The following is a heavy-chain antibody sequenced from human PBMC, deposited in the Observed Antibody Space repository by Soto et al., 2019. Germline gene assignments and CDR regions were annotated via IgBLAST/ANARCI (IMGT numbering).Heavy chain of an antibody. CDR1: GYTFTSYY. Sequence: ASVTVSCKASGYTFTSYYMHWVRQAPGQGLEWMGIINPSGGSTSYAQKFQGRVTMTRDTSTSTVYMELSSLRSEDTAVYYCARTYTSYGDYVTYYYYGMDVWGQGTTVTVSS. D-gene: IGHD4-17*01. V-gene: IGHV1-46*01. CDR2: INPSGGST. CDR3: ARTYTSYGDYVTYYYYGMDV. J-gene: IGHJ6*02.